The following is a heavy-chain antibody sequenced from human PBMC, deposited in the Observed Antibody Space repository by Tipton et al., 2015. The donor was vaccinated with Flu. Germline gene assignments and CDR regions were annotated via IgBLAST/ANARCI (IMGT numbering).Heavy chain of an antibody. CDR2: IYYSGST. V-gene: IGHV4-39*07. CDR3: ARVSLGRYYFDY. CDR1: GGSISSSSYY. J-gene: IGHJ4*02. Sequence: TLSLTCTVSGGSISSSSYYWGWIRQPPGKGLEWIGSIYYSGSTYYNPSLKSRVTISVGTSKNQFSLKLSPVTAADTAVYYCARVSLGRYYFDYWGQGTLVTVSS.